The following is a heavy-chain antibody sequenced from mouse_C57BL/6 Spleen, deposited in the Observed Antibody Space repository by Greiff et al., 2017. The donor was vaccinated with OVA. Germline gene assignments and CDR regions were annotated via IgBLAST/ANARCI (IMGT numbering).Heavy chain of an antibody. CDR1: GYAFSSYW. J-gene: IGHJ2*01. CDR2: IYPGDGDT. Sequence: QVQLKQSGAELVKPGASVKISCKASGYAFSSYWMTWVKQRPGKGLEWIGQIYPGDGDTNYNGKFKGKATLTADKSSSTAYMQLSSLTSEDSAVYFCARSGVSYDDGGKGATLTDST. CDR3: ARSGVSYDD. V-gene: IGHV1-80*01. D-gene: IGHD1-1*01.